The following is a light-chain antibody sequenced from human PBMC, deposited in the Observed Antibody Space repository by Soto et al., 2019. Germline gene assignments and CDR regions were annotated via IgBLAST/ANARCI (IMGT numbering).Light chain of an antibody. V-gene: IGLV2-8*01. CDR2: EVS. Sequence: QSVLTQPPSASGSPGQSVTISCTGTSSDVGGYSYVSWYQQHPGKAPKLMIYEVSKRPSGVPDRFSGSKSGNTASLTVSGLQAEDEAHYYCSSYAGSNNLVFGGGTKVTVL. J-gene: IGLJ2*01. CDR1: SSDVGGYSY. CDR3: SSYAGSNNLV.